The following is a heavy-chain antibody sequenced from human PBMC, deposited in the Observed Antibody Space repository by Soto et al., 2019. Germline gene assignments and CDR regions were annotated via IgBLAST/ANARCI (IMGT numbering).Heavy chain of an antibody. CDR2: IYPGDSDT. V-gene: IGHV5-51*01. Sequence: PGESLKISCKGSGYSFTSYWIGWVRQMPGKGLEWMGIIYPGDSDTRYSPSFQGQVTISADKSISTAYLQWSSLKASDTAMYYCARLTGENSSPTPFTLYYYYGMDVWGQGTTVTVSS. D-gene: IGHD6-6*01. CDR3: ARLTGENSSPTPFTLYYYYGMDV. CDR1: GYSFTSYW. J-gene: IGHJ6*02.